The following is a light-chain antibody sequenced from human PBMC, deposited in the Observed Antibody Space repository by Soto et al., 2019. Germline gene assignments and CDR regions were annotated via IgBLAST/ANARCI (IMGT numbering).Light chain of an antibody. CDR2: GAS. J-gene: IGKJ4*01. V-gene: IGKV3-20*01. CDR3: QQYDSSRL. CDR1: QSVSSTY. Sequence: EIVLTQSPGTLSLSPGERATLSCRASQSVSSTYLAWYRQKPGQAPRLLIYGASSRATGIPDRFSGSGSGTDFTLTISRLEPEDFAVYYCQQYDSSRLFGGGTKVAIK.